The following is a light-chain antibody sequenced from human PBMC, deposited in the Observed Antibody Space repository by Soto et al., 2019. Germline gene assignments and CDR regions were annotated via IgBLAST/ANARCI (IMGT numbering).Light chain of an antibody. V-gene: IGLV2-11*01. CDR3: CSYAGSYTGV. J-gene: IGLJ1*01. Sequence: QSALTQPRSVSGSPGQSVTISCTGTSSDVGAYNYVSWYQHHPGKAPKFMIYDVSKRPSGGPDRFSGSKSGNTASLTISGLQAEDEADYYCCSYAGSYTGVFGTGTKVTVL. CDR2: DVS. CDR1: SSDVGAYNY.